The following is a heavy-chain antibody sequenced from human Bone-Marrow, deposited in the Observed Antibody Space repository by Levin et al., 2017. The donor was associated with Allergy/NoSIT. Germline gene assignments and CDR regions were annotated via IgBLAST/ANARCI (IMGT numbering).Heavy chain of an antibody. CDR1: GFTFSSYG. Sequence: GGSLRLSCAASGFTFSSYGMHWVRQAPGKGLEWVAVIWYDGSNKYYADSVKGRFTISRDNSKNTLYLQMNSLRAEDTAVYYCAREAIAVAGPGNWFDPWGQGTLVTVSS. D-gene: IGHD6-19*01. CDR2: IWYDGSNK. V-gene: IGHV3-33*01. J-gene: IGHJ5*02. CDR3: AREAIAVAGPGNWFDP.